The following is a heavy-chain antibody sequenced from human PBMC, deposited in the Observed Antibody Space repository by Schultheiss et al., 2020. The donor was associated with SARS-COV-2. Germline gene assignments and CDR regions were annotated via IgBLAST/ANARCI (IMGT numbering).Heavy chain of an antibody. D-gene: IGHD5-18*01. Sequence: SVKVSCKASGGTFSSYAISWVRQAPGQGLEWMGGIIPIFGTANYAQKFQGRVTITADESTSTAYMELSSLRSEDTAVYYCARDGDTAMVPRGYYYYGMDVWGQGTTVTVS. CDR3: ARDGDTAMVPRGYYYYGMDV. CDR2: IIPIFGTA. J-gene: IGHJ6*02. V-gene: IGHV1-69*13. CDR1: GGTFSSYA.